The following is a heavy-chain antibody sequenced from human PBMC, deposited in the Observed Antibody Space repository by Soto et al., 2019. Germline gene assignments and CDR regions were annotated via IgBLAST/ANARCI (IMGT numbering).Heavy chain of an antibody. D-gene: IGHD6-25*01. Sequence: EVQLVECGGGLVPPGGSLRLYCAGAGFTFSSYWMSWVRQAPGKGLEWVANIKQDGSEKYYVDSVNGRFTISRDNAKNSLYLQMHSLRVEDTAVYYCAREKRANGYFDYWGQGTLVAVSP. V-gene: IGHV3-7*01. CDR2: IKQDGSEK. CDR3: AREKRANGYFDY. CDR1: GFTFSSYW. J-gene: IGHJ4*02.